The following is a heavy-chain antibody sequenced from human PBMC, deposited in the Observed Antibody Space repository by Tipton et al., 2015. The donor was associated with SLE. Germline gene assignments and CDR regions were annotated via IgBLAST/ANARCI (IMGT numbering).Heavy chain of an antibody. CDR1: GGSINSHY. D-gene: IGHD4-17*01. V-gene: IGHV4-4*07. J-gene: IGHJ3*01. Sequence: TLSLTCTVSGGSINSHYWSWIRQSAGRGLEWIGRIYSSGDRDYNPSLRSRVTMSIDASQNRVSLRLKSVSAADTAVYYCARGSDGEYVRYFDVWGQGTMVTVSS. CDR2: IYSSGDR. CDR3: ARGSDGEYVRYFDV.